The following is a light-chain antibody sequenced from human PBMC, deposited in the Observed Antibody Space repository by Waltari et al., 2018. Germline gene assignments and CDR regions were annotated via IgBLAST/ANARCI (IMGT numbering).Light chain of an antibody. CDR1: QGIISY. CDR3: RQYYSYPPA. CDR2: VAS. Sequence: AIRMTQSPSSFSASTGDRVTITCRASQGIISYLAWYQQKPGKAPKLLIYVASTLQSGVPSRFSGSGSGTDLTLTISCLQSEDFATYYCRQYYSYPPAFGPGTKVDIE. J-gene: IGKJ3*01. V-gene: IGKV1-8*01.